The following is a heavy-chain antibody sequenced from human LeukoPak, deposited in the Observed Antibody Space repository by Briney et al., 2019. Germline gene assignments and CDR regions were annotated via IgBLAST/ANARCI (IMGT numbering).Heavy chain of an antibody. V-gene: IGHV3-30*18. CDR2: ISYDGSNK. J-gene: IGHJ4*02. CDR1: GFTFSSYG. D-gene: IGHD1-26*01. CDR3: AKDAYSGSYDY. Sequence: GGSLRLSCAASGFTFSSYGMHWVRQAPGKGLGWVAVISYDGSNKYYADSVKGRFTISRDNSKNTLYLQMNSLRAEDTAVYYCAKDAYSGSYDYWGQGTLVTVSS.